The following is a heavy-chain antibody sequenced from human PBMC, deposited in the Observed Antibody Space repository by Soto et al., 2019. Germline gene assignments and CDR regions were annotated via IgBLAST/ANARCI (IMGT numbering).Heavy chain of an antibody. D-gene: IGHD4-17*01. CDR2: INAGNGNT. Sequence: ASVKVSCKASGYTFTSYAMHWVRQAPGQRLEWMGWINAGNGNTKYSQKFQGRVTITRDTSASTAYMELSSLRSEDTAVYYCARSVLSQTEIVNYGDRPREFDYWGQGTLVTAPQ. CDR1: GYTFTSYA. V-gene: IGHV1-3*01. CDR3: ARSVLSQTEIVNYGDRPREFDY. J-gene: IGHJ4*02.